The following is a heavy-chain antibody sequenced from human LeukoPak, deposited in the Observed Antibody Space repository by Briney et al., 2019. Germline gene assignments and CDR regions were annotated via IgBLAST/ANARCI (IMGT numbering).Heavy chain of an antibody. CDR3: ARSNPDGGYSYGTYYAWFDP. CDR1: GGTFSSYA. D-gene: IGHD5-18*01. Sequence: SVKVSCKASGGTFSSYAISWVRQAPGQGLEWMGGIIPIFGTANYAQKFQGRVTITADESTSTAYMELSSLRSEDTAVYYRARSNPDGGYSYGTYYAWFDPWGQGTLVTVSS. J-gene: IGHJ5*02. CDR2: IIPIFGTA. V-gene: IGHV1-69*01.